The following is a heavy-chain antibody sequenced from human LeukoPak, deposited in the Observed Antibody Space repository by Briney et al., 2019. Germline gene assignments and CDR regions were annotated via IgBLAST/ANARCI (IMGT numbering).Heavy chain of an antibody. CDR2: ISSSSSTI. D-gene: IGHD3-9*01. CDR1: GFTFSSYS. Sequence: GGSLRLSCAASGFTFSSYSMNWVRQAPGKGLEWLSYISSSSSTIYYADSVKGRFTISRDNAKNSLYLQMNSLRAEDTAVYYCARDFDRLSRKIGRDSLYYYYYYMDVWGKGTTVTVSS. V-gene: IGHV3-48*01. J-gene: IGHJ6*03. CDR3: ARDFDRLSRKIGRDSLYYYYYYMDV.